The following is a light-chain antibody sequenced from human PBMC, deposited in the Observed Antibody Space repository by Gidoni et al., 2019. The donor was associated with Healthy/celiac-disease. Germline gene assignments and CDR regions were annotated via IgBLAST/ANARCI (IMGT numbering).Light chain of an antibody. CDR1: QSISSY. CDR3: QQSYSTPNT. J-gene: IGKJ2*01. Sequence: DIQMTQSPSSLSASVGDRVTIHCRASQSISSYLNWYQQKPGKAPKLLIYAASSLQSGVPSRFSGSGSGTDFTLTISSLQPEDFATYYCQQSYSTPNTFGQXTKLEIK. V-gene: IGKV1-39*01. CDR2: AAS.